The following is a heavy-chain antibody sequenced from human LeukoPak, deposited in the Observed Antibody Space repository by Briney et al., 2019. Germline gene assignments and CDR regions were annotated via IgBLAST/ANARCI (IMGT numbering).Heavy chain of an antibody. J-gene: IGHJ3*02. CDR2: IIPILGIA. D-gene: IGHD3-9*01. V-gene: IGHV1-69*04. CDR3: ARVQSNCDILTGYPQNAFDI. CDR1: GGTFSSYA. Sequence: SVKVSCKASGGTFSSYAISWVRQAPGQGLEWMGRIIPILGIANYAQKFQGRVTITADKSTSTAYMELSSLRSEDTAVYYCARVQSNCDILTGYPQNAFDIWGQGTMVTVSS.